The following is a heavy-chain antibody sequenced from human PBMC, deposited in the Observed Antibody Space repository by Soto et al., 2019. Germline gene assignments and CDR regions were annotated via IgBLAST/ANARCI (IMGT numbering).Heavy chain of an antibody. J-gene: IGHJ4*02. D-gene: IGHD6-19*01. Sequence: EASVKVSCKASGGRFSSYAISWVRQAPGQGLEWMGGIIPIFGTANYAQKFQGRVTITADESTSTAYMELSSLRSEDTAVYYCAWHSGWYGVASFWGQGTLVTVSS. CDR3: AWHSGWYGVASF. CDR1: GGRFSSYA. CDR2: IIPIFGTA. V-gene: IGHV1-69*13.